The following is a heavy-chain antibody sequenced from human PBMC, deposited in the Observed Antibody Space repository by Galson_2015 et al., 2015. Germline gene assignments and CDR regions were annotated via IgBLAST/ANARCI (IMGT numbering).Heavy chain of an antibody. CDR1: GFTFSSYA. J-gene: IGHJ4*02. D-gene: IGHD3-22*01. Sequence: SLRLSCAASGFTFSSYAMSWVRQAPGKGLEWVSAIRGSGGSTYYADSVKGRFTISRDNSKNTLYLQMNSLRAEDTAVYYCAKAASRGYYYRYWGQGTLVTVSS. V-gene: IGHV3-23*01. CDR2: IRGSGGST. CDR3: AKAASRGYYYRY.